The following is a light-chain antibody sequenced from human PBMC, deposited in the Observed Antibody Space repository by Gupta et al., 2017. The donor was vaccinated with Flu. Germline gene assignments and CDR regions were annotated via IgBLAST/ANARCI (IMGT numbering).Light chain of an antibody. J-gene: IGLJ2*01. CDR2: QDS. V-gene: IGLV3-1*01. Sequence: SLDLAQPPSVSVDPVQTATITCSVDILGDNFVSLYQHKAGQSPLLVIYQDSTRAAGIPDRFSGANSVTTATLTIRGAQAVDEDYYYCQAWGGGTVVFGGGTRLTV. CDR1: ILGDNF. CDR3: QAWGGGTVV.